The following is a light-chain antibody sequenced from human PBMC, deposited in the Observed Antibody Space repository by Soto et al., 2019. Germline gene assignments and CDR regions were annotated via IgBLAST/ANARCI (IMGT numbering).Light chain of an antibody. CDR2: GAS. J-gene: IGKJ1*01. CDR1: PSVPSNY. CDR3: QHYVTSLTT. V-gene: IGKV3-20*01. Sequence: EFVLTQSPGTLSLSPGERATLSCGASPSVPSNYLACYQQKPGQAPRLLIFGASIRVKGIPDRFIGSGSGTDFTLTISRLEPEDFAVYYCQHYVTSLTTFGQGTKVDI.